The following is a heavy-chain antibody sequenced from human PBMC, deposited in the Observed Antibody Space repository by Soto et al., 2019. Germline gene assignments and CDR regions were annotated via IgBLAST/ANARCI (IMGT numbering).Heavy chain of an antibody. Sequence: QVQLVQSGAEVKKPGASVKVSCKASGYTFTSYYMHWVRQAPGQGLEWMGIINPSGGSTSYAQKFQGRVTMTRDTSTSTVYMELSSLRSEDTAVYYCARDRWRGSGSYVFDYWGQGTLVTVSS. J-gene: IGHJ4*02. D-gene: IGHD3-10*01. CDR1: GYTFTSYY. CDR3: ARDRWRGSGSYVFDY. CDR2: INPSGGST. V-gene: IGHV1-46*01.